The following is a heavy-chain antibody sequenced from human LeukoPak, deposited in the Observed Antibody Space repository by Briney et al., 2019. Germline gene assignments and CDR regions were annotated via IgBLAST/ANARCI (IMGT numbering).Heavy chain of an antibody. D-gene: IGHD3-22*01. V-gene: IGHV4-34*01. CDR2: INQRGST. Sequence: SETLSLTCAVYSGSFSGYFWTYVRQPPGMGLEWIGEINQRGSTNYNPSLKSRVTMPVDTSKNQFSLRLSSVTAADTAVYYCARGSIYYGDSSAYFDYWAQGTLVTVSS. CDR3: ARGSIYYGDSSAYFDY. J-gene: IGHJ4*02. CDR1: SGSFSGYF.